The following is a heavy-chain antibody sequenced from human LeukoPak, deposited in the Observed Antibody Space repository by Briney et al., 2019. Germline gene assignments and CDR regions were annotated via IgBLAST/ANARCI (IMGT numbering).Heavy chain of an antibody. CDR1: GGSISSYY. V-gene: IGHV4-59*01. J-gene: IGHJ6*04. Sequence: SETLSLTCTVSGGSISSYYWSWIRQPPGKGLEWIGYIYYSGSTNYNPSLKSRVTISVDTSKNQFSLKLSSVTAADTAVYYCARVPDPSVNYYYRMDVWGKGTTVTVSS. D-gene: IGHD4-17*01. CDR3: ARVPDPSVNYYYRMDV. CDR2: IYYSGST.